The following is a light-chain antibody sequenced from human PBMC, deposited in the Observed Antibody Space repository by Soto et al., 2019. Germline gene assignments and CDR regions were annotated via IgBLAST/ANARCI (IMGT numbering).Light chain of an antibody. CDR3: QQSYSTPHT. CDR1: QSITTY. V-gene: IGKV1-39*01. J-gene: IGKJ2*01. Sequence: DIQMTQSPSSLSASVGDRVTITCRASQSITTYLNWYHQKPGKAPKLLIYAAPSLQSGVPSRFCGCGSGTDFTLTISSLQPEDFATYYCQQSYSTPHTFGQGTKLEIK. CDR2: AAP.